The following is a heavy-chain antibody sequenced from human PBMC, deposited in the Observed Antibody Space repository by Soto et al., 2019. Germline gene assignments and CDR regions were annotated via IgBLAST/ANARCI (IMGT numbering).Heavy chain of an antibody. CDR1: AGTFSSYA. CDR2: IIPIFGTA. Sequence: SVKVSCKASAGTFSSYAISWVRQAPGQGLEWMGGIIPIFGTANYAQKFQGRVTITADESTSTAYMELSSLRSEDTAVYYCASAIGIYCSSTSCYYGMDVWGQGTTVTVSS. J-gene: IGHJ6*02. V-gene: IGHV1-69*13. D-gene: IGHD2-2*01. CDR3: ASAIGIYCSSTSCYYGMDV.